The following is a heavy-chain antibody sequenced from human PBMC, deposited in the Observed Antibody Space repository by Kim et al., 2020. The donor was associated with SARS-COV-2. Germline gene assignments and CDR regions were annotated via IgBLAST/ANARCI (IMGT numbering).Heavy chain of an antibody. D-gene: IGHD2-15*01. Sequence: GGSLRLSCAASGFTFSSYEMNWVRQAPGMGLEWVSYISSRGMTKYYADSVKGRFTISRDNAKNSVYLQMNSLRAEDTAVYYCARTGSGRGNYFDYWGQGILVTVSS. CDR1: GFTFSSYE. J-gene: IGHJ4*02. CDR3: ARTGSGRGNYFDY. CDR2: ISSRGMTK. V-gene: IGHV3-48*03.